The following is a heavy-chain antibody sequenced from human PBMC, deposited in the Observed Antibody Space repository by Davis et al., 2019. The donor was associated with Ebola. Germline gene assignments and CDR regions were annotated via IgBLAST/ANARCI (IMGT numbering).Heavy chain of an antibody. J-gene: IGHJ4*02. CDR2: INPNSGDT. CDR3: ARDRVCSGATCYAYFDF. V-gene: IGHV1-2*04. D-gene: IGHD2-15*01. Sequence: AASVKVSCKASGYTFTGYYIHWVRQAPGQGLAWMGWINPNSGDTKYSQKFQGWVPMTRDTPISTAYLELNSLTSDDPAVYYCARDRVCSGATCYAYFDFWGQGTLVTVSS. CDR1: GYTFTGYY.